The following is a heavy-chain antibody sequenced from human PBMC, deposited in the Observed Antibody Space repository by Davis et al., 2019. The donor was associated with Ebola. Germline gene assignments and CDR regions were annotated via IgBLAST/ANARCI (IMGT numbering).Heavy chain of an antibody. V-gene: IGHV3-23*01. CDR1: GFTFSVYA. Sequence: GGSLRLSCAASGFTFSVYAMTWVRQAPGKGLEWVSGISVRGDGTSYSDSVKGRFTISRDNSKNTLYLQMNSLRAEDTAVYYCAKGLGSSGWYYFDYWGQGTLVTVSS. CDR3: AKGLGSSGWYYFDY. D-gene: IGHD6-19*01. J-gene: IGHJ4*02. CDR2: ISVRGDGT.